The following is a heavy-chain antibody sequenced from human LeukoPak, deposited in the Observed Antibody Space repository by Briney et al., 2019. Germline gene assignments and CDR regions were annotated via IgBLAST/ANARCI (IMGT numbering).Heavy chain of an antibody. CDR2: IYYSGST. V-gene: IGHV4-59*01. D-gene: IGHD6-25*01. CDR1: GGSISSYY. J-gene: IGHJ4*02. Sequence: SETLSLTCTVSGGSISSYYWSWIRQPPGKGLEWIGYIYYSGSTNYNPSLKSRVTISVDTSKNQFSLKLSSVTAADTAAYYCARDRLSVNYFDYWGQGTLVTVSS. CDR3: ARDRLSVNYFDY.